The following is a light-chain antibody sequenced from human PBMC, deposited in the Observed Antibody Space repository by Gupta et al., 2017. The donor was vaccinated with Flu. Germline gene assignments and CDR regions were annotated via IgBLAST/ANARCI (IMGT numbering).Light chain of an antibody. CDR3: ASWDDSLNGWI. CDR2: GNH. CDR1: SSNIGSNT. J-gene: IGLJ2*01. Sequence: RVTISCSGSSSNIGSNTVNWYQRLPGTAPKLLIYGNHHRPSGVPDRLSGSKSGTSASLAISGLQSEDEADYYCASWDDSLNGWIFGGGTKLTVL. V-gene: IGLV1-44*01.